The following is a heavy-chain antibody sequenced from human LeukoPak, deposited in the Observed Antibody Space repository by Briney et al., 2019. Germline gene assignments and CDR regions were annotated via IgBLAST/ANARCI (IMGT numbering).Heavy chain of an antibody. CDR2: INPNSGGT. CDR1: GYTFTGYY. Sequence: ASVKVSCKASGYTFTGYYMHWVRQAPGQGLEWMGRINPNSGGTNYAQKFQGRVTMTRDTSISTAYMELSRLRSDDTAVYYCARGLVLWFGELPYYYYGMDVWGQGTTVTVSS. J-gene: IGHJ6*02. V-gene: IGHV1-2*06. D-gene: IGHD3-10*01. CDR3: ARGLVLWFGELPYYYYGMDV.